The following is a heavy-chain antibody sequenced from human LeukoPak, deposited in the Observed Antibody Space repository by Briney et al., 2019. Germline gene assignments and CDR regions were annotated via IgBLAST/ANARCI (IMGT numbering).Heavy chain of an antibody. J-gene: IGHJ4*02. CDR2: IYSSGNT. Sequence: SETLSLTCTVSGDSITSGRYYWSWIRQPAGKELEWIGRIYSSGNTDYNPYIVSLKSRVTLSLDTSKNQFFLDLTSVTAADTAVFYCARLHSAAMVFDYWGQGTLVTVSS. V-gene: IGHV4-61*02. CDR1: GDSITSGRYY. CDR3: ARLHSAAMVFDY. D-gene: IGHD2-2*01.